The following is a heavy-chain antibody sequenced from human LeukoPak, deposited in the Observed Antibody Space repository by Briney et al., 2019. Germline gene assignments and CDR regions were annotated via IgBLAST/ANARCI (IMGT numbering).Heavy chain of an antibody. Sequence: GGTLRLSCVGSGFTFNSYDFHWVRQAPGKGLEGGAVISSEGTFKYYADSVKGGFTISRDKSKKTLSLQMNSLKTEDTAVYYCARAVVAASTPSDYWGQGTLVTVSS. CDR2: ISSEGTFK. CDR3: ARAVVAASTPSDY. D-gene: IGHD2-15*01. V-gene: IGHV3-30-3*01. J-gene: IGHJ4*02. CDR1: GFTFNSYD.